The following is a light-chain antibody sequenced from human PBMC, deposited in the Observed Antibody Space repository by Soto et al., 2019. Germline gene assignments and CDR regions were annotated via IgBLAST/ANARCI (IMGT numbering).Light chain of an antibody. CDR3: EQYNSYTRT. CDR2: KAS. J-gene: IGKJ1*01. Sequence: DIQMTQSPSTLSASVGDRVTITCRASQSISSWLAWYQQKPGKAPKLLIYKASSLESGVPSRFSGSGSGTEFTLTISSLQPDDIATYNCEQYNSYTRTFGQGTKV. V-gene: IGKV1-5*03. CDR1: QSISSW.